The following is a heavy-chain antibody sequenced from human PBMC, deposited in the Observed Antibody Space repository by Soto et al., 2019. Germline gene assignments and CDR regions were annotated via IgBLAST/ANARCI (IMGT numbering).Heavy chain of an antibody. Sequence: QVQVVQSGAEVKKPGASVKVSCKASGYTLSNYAMHWVRQAPGQRLEWMGWINAGNGDIKYSQKFQGRVSITRDTSANTGDMELSSLRFEDTAVYYGARDGEGRAAAGMVSWGEGTLVTVSS. CDR3: ARDGEGRAAAGMVS. CDR2: INAGNGDI. V-gene: IGHV1-3*01. J-gene: IGHJ5*02. CDR1: GYTLSNYA. D-gene: IGHD6-13*01.